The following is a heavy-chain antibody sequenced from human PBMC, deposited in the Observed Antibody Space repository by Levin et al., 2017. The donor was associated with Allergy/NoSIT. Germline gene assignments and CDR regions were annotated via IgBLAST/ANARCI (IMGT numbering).Heavy chain of an antibody. CDR3: ARRRDTFDL. Sequence: SETLSLTCTVSGGSISSYYWSWIRQPPGKGLEWIGYIHYSGSTNYNASLKSRVTISVDTSKNQFSLKLSSVTAADTAVYYCARRRDTFDLWGQGTMVTVSS. CDR1: GGSISSYY. J-gene: IGHJ3*01. CDR2: IHYSGST. V-gene: IGHV4-59*08.